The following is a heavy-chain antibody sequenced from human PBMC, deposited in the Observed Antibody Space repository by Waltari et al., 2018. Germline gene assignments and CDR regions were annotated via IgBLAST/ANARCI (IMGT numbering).Heavy chain of an antibody. V-gene: IGHV4-39*07. Sequence: QPQLQESGPRLVKPSETLSLTCSVSGDSLMYNLYYWGWIRQPPGKGLEWIGSTYYDATTHYNSPLKVRATISVDPTKNQSSLEISSTPAADTAVYYCARDPTKGVYNWFDPWGQGILVIVSS. CDR1: GDSLMYNLYY. D-gene: IGHD3-10*01. J-gene: IGHJ5*02. CDR2: TYYDATT. CDR3: ARDPTKGVYNWFDP.